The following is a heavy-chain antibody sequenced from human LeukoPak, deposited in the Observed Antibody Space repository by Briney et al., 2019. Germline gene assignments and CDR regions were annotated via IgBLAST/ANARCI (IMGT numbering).Heavy chain of an antibody. V-gene: IGHV3-23*01. J-gene: IGHJ4*02. Sequence: GGSLRLSCAASGFTFNNYAMSWVRQAPGKGLEWVSAITGTGGDTYYADSVKGRFTISRDNSKDTLYSQMNSLRAEDTAVYYCAKGSAAARPYYFDYWGQGILVTVSS. CDR2: ITGTGGDT. CDR1: GFTFNNYA. D-gene: IGHD6-13*01. CDR3: AKGSAAARPYYFDY.